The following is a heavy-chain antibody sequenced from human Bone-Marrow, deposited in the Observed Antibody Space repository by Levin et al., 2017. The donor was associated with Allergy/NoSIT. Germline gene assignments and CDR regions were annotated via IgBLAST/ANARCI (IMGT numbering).Heavy chain of an antibody. Sequence: PGESLKISCKASAYIFINYYMHWVRQAPGQGLEWIGVIDPSRGVTTYAQRLQDRVTVTRDTSTNTVYMELRSLTSDDTAVYYCARDTGPMVRGTRGFDYWGQGTLVTVS. CDR2: IDPSRGVT. CDR3: ARDTGPMVRGTRGFDY. CDR1: AYIFINYY. D-gene: IGHD3-10*01. J-gene: IGHJ4*02. V-gene: IGHV1-46*04.